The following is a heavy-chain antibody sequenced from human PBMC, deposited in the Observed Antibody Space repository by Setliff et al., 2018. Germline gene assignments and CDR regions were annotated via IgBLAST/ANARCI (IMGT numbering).Heavy chain of an antibody. Sequence: PGGSLRLSCTASGLSYINDWVSWVRQAPGKGLEWLASINPHGSEKYYADSVKGRFTISRDNAKNSLSLQMNNLRTEDTAVYFCACLDWGEKFFNVDAWGKGTTVTVSS. CDR2: INPHGSEK. D-gene: IGHD7-27*01. J-gene: IGHJ6*04. CDR3: ACLDWGEKFFNVDA. CDR1: GLSYINDW. V-gene: IGHV3-7*01.